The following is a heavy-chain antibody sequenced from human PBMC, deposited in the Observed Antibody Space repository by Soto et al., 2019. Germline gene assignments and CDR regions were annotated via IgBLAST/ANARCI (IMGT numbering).Heavy chain of an antibody. CDR2: IDTGTRHV. D-gene: IGHD4-17*01. CDR3: VRRTVTTYHYFDY. CDR1: GFTFSSSD. Sequence: EVQVVESGGGLVKPGGSLRLSCAASGFTFSSSDMNWVRQAPGKGLEWVSSIDTGTRHVYYADSVRGRFTISRDDAKNSLYLQMNSLRVEDTALYYCVRRTVTTYHYFDYWGQGTLVTVSS. J-gene: IGHJ4*02. V-gene: IGHV3-21*01.